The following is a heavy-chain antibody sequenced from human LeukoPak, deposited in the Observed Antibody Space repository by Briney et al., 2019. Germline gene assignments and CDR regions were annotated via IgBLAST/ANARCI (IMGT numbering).Heavy chain of an antibody. D-gene: IGHD3-22*01. J-gene: IGHJ4*02. CDR2: IIPIFGTA. Sequence: SVTVSCKASGGTFSSYAISWVRQAPGQGLEWMGGIIPIFGTANYAQKFQGRVTITTDESTSTAYMELSSLRSEDTAVYYCARATYYYDSNTPYGYFDYWGQGTLVTVCS. CDR3: ARATYYYDSNTPYGYFDY. V-gene: IGHV1-69*05. CDR1: GGTFSSYA.